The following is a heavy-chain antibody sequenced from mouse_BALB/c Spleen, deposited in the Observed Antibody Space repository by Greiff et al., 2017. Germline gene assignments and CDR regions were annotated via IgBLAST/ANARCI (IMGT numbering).Heavy chain of an antibody. Sequence: VQLKQSGAELVKPGASVKLSCTASGFNIKDTYMHWVKQRPEQGLEWIGRIDPANGNTKYDPKFQGKATITADTSSNTAYLQLSSLTSEDTAVYYCARTSPGSSFAYWGQGTLVTVSA. V-gene: IGHV14-3*02. J-gene: IGHJ3*01. CDR3: ARTSPGSSFAY. CDR1: GFNIKDTY. D-gene: IGHD1-1*01. CDR2: IDPANGNT.